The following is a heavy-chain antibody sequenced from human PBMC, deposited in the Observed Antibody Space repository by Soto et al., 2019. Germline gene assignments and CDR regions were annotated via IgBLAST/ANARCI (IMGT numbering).Heavy chain of an antibody. J-gene: IGHJ4*02. D-gene: IGHD3-10*01. CDR1: GDTFSGYP. V-gene: IGHV1-69*18. Sequence: QVQLVQSEAELKKPGSSVKVSCKASGDTFSGYPINWVRQAPGEGLEWMGRIIPVFGTTNDAQRFEGRVTFTADESTNTAYMELRGLLSEDTAVYYCARDGGFGELKYWGPGTLVTVSS. CDR3: ARDGGFGELKY. CDR2: IIPVFGTT.